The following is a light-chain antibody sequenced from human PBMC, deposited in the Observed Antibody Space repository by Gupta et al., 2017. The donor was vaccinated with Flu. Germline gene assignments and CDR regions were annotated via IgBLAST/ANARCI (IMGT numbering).Light chain of an antibody. V-gene: IGLV2-14*01. CDR1: STDVGAYNY. Sequence: QSALTQPASVSGSPGQSIAISCTGTSTDVGAYNYVSWYQHYPGKAPQLMIYEVSNRPSGVSNRFSGSKSGNTASLTISGRQTDDEADYYCSSFTSSNTWVFGGGTKLTVL. J-gene: IGLJ3*02. CDR2: EVS. CDR3: SSFTSSNTWV.